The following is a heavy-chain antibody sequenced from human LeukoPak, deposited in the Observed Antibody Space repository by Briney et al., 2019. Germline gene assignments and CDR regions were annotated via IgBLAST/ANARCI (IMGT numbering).Heavy chain of an antibody. V-gene: IGHV3-23*01. CDR2: ISGNGHQT. D-gene: IGHD3-22*01. CDR3: AKDANYYASSGFFIPFDY. Sequence: GWSLRLSCSASGFAFSRFAMTWVRHLPGKGLDWVSTISGNGHQTYYGDSVKGRFSVSRDNSKNILYLQMDSLRADDSALYYCAKDANYYASSGFFIPFDYWGQGTLVTVSS. CDR1: GFAFSRFA. J-gene: IGHJ4*02.